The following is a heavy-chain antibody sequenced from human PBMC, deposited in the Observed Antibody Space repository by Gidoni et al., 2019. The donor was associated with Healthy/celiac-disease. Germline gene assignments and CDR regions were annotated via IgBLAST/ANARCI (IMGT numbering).Heavy chain of an antibody. CDR2: IYPGDSDP. Sequence: EVQLVQSGAEVKKRGESLKISCKGAGDSVTSYWIGWVRQMPGKGLEWMGIIYPGDSDPSYRPSFHGPVTLSADKSISTAYLQWSSLKASDTAMYYCARHVEAGLATAYFDYWGQGTLVTVSS. CDR1: GDSVTSYW. J-gene: IGHJ4*02. V-gene: IGHV5-51*01. CDR3: ARHVEAGLATAYFDY. D-gene: IGHD5-12*01.